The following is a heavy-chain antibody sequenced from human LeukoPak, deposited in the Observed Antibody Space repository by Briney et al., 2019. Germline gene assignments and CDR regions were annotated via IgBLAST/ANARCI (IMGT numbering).Heavy chain of an antibody. CDR3: ARGDIRWRYAFDI. Sequence: SETLSLTCAVYGGSFSGYYWGWIRQPPGKGLEWIGEINHSGSTNYNPSLKSRVTISVDTSKNQFSLKLSSVTAADTAVYYCARGDIRWRYAFDIWGQGTMVTVSS. D-gene: IGHD4-23*01. CDR2: INHSGST. CDR1: GGSFSGYY. J-gene: IGHJ3*02. V-gene: IGHV4-34*01.